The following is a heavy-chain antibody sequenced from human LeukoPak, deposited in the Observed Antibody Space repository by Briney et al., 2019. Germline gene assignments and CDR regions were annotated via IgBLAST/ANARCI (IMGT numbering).Heavy chain of an antibody. CDR2: IYYSGRT. V-gene: IGHV4-59*11. CDR3: ARHQRGHSDAFDI. J-gene: IGHJ3*02. D-gene: IGHD4-23*01. CDR1: GGSISSHY. Sequence: SETLSLTCTVSGGSISSHYWSWIRQPPGKGLEWIGYIYYSGRTNYNPSLKSRVTISVDTSKNQLSLKVSSLTAADTAVYFCARHQRGHSDAFDIWGQGTTVSVSS.